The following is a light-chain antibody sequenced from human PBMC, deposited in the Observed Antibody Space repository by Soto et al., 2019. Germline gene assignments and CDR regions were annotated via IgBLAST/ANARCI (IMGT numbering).Light chain of an antibody. CDR1: QSVSSY. Sequence: EIVLPQSPATLSLSPGERATLSCRASQSVSSYFAWYQQKPGQAPRLRIYDASNRATGIPARFSGSGSGTDSTRTISSREPEDFAGYYCQQRSNWPPGLTCGGGTKVEIK. V-gene: IGKV3-11*01. CDR3: QQRSNWPPGLT. J-gene: IGKJ4*02. CDR2: DAS.